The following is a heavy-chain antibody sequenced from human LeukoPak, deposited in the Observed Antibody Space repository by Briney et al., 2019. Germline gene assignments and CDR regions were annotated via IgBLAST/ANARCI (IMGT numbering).Heavy chain of an antibody. CDR3: AKTITGITAAGRTSAFDY. D-gene: IGHD6-13*01. CDR2: IYSGGST. Sequence: PGGSLRLSCAASGFTVSSNYMSWVRQAPGKGLEWVSLIYSGGSTYYADSVKGRFTISRDNSKNTLYLQMNSLRPEDTAVYYCAKTITGITAAGRTSAFDYWGQGTLVTVSS. J-gene: IGHJ4*02. CDR1: GFTVSSNY. V-gene: IGHV3-53*05.